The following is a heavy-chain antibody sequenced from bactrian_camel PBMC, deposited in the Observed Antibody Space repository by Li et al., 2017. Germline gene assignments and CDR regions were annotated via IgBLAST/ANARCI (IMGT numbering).Heavy chain of an antibody. CDR3: AVHRYGAGYNY. Sequence: VQLVESGGGLVQPGGSLRLSCVASGLTFDIYDMTWVRQAPGKGLEWVSTINSAGGSTYYADSVKGRFAISRANAKNTLYLQMNGLKPGDTAMYYCAVHRYGAGYNYWGQGTQVTVS. CDR2: INSAGGST. J-gene: IGHJ4*01. V-gene: IGHV3S40*01. D-gene: IGHD5*01. CDR1: GLTFDIYD.